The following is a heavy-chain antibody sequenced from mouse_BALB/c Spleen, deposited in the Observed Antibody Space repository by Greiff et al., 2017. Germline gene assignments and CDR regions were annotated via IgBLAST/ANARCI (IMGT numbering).Heavy chain of an antibody. CDR2: ISYSGST. CDR1: GDSITSGY. J-gene: IGHJ3*01. Sequence: VQLKESGPSLVKPSQTLSLTCSVTGDSITSGYWNWIRKFPGNKLEYMGYISYSGSTYYNPSLKSRISITRDTSKNQYYLQLNSVTTEDTATYYCARFYYGNYVFAYWGQGTLVTVSA. V-gene: IGHV3-8*02. CDR3: ARFYYGNYVFAY. D-gene: IGHD2-1*01.